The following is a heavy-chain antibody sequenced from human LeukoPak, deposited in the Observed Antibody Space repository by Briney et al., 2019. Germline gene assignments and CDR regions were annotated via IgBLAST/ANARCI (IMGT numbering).Heavy chain of an antibody. CDR3: ARELRTFGS. CDR2: IKHNGDEL. CDR1: GFTFSAYW. Sequence: GGSLRLSCGGSGFTFSAYWMTWVRQAPGKGLEWVANIKHNGDELNYVDSVEDRFTISRDNAKNSLYLHMTSLRAEDTAVYYCARELRTFGSWGQGTLVTVSS. V-gene: IGHV3-7*01. J-gene: IGHJ4*02. D-gene: IGHD3-16*01.